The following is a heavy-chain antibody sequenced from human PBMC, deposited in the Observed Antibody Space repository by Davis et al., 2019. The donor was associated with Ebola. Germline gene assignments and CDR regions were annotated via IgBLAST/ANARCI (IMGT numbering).Heavy chain of an antibody. D-gene: IGHD3-3*01. CDR3: ASFGVIVGYQRIDY. CDR2: IIPIFGTA. V-gene: IGHV1-69*13. Sequence: SVKVSCKASGGTFSSYAISWVRQAPGQGLEWMGGIIPIFGTANYAQKFQGRVTITADESTSTAYMELSSLRSEDTAVYYCASFGVIVGYQRIDYWGQGTLVTVSS. J-gene: IGHJ4*02. CDR1: GGTFSSYA.